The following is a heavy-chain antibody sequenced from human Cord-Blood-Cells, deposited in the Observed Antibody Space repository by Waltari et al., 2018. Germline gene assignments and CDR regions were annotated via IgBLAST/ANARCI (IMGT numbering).Heavy chain of an antibody. J-gene: IGHJ3*02. D-gene: IGHD3-10*01. CDR1: GDSVSSHSAA. Sequence: QVQLQKSGPGLVKHSQTLSLTCAISGDSVSSHSAAWTWIRKCHLRGLEWLGRTSYRSKWYNDYAVSGKSRITINPDTSKNHFSLQLNSVTPEDTAVYYCARDLLWFGELLYAFDIWGQGTMVTVSS. CDR3: ARDLLWFGELLYAFDI. V-gene: IGHV6-1*01. CDR2: TSYRSKWYN.